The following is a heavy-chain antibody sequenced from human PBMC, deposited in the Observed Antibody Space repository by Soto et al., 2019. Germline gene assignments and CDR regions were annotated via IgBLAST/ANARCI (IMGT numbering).Heavy chain of an antibody. CDR3: ARDPPSYYYDSSGYYSP. CDR2: MNPNSGNT. D-gene: IGHD3-22*01. Sequence: QVQLVQSGAEVKKPGASVKVSCKASGYTFTSYDINWVRQATGQGLEWMGWMNPNSGNTGYAQKFQGRVTMTRNTSISTAYMELSSLRSEDTAVYYCARDPPSYYYDSSGYYSPWGQGTLVTVSS. J-gene: IGHJ5*02. CDR1: GYTFTSYD. V-gene: IGHV1-8*01.